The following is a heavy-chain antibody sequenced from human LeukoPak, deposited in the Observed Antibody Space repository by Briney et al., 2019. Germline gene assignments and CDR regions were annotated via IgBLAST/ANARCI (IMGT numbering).Heavy chain of an antibody. CDR3: ARSPDTSFPLRYYYYYYGMDV. CDR2: IYYSGST. D-gene: IGHD3-3*01. Sequence: PSETLSLTCTVSGGSISSYYWSWIRQPPGKGLEWIGYIYYSGSTNYNPSLKSRVTISVDTSKNQFSLKLSSVTAADTAVYYCARSPDTSFPLRYYYYYYGMDVWGQGTTVTVPS. V-gene: IGHV4-59*08. CDR1: GGSISSYY. J-gene: IGHJ6*02.